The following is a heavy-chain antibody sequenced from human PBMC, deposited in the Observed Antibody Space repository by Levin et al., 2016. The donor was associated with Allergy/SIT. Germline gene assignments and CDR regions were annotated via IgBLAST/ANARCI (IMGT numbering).Heavy chain of an antibody. Sequence: SETLSLTCTVSGGSISSGGYYWSWIRQHPGKGLEWIGYIYYSGSTYYNPSLKSRVTISVDTSKNQFSLKLSSVTAADTAVYYCARVMDSRISVYYFDYWGQGTLVTVSS. CDR2: IYYSGST. D-gene: IGHD3-22*01. J-gene: IGHJ4*02. V-gene: IGHV4-31*03. CDR3: ARVMDSRISVYYFDY. CDR1: GGSISSGGYY.